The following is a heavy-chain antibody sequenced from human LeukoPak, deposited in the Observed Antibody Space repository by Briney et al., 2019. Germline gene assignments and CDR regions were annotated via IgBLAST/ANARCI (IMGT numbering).Heavy chain of an antibody. D-gene: IGHD6-13*01. J-gene: IGHJ6*03. V-gene: IGHV4-34*01. CDR1: GGSFSGYY. CDR3: ARDGGSSWYSNYYYYYMDV. CDR2: INHRGST. Sequence: PSETLSLTCAVYGGSFSGYYWRWLRQPPGKGLEWVGEINHRGSTNYNPSLKSRVTISVYTSKNQFSLKLRSVTAADTAVYYCARDGGSSWYSNYYYYYMDVWGKGTTVTISS.